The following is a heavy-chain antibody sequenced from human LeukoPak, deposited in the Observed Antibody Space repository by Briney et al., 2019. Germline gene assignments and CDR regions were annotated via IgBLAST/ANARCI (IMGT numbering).Heavy chain of an antibody. CDR1: GFTFSSYS. CDR2: ITSSSSTI. V-gene: IGHV3-48*02. J-gene: IGHJ6*02. CDR3: ARDRGGGYYYGMDV. D-gene: IGHD3-16*01. Sequence: GGTLRLSCVASGFTFSSYSMNWVRQAPGKGLEWVSYITSSSSTIYYAHSVKGRFTISRDNAKNSLYLQMNSLRDEDTAVYYCARDRGGGYYYGMDVWGQGTTVTVSS.